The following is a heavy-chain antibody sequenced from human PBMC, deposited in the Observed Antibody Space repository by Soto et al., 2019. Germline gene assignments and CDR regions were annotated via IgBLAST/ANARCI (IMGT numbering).Heavy chain of an antibody. Sequence: EVQLVESGGGLVQPGGSLRLSCAASGFTFSSYSMNWVRQAPGKGLDWVSYISSSSSTIYYADSVKGRFTIYRDNAKNSMYLHMNSLRAEDTAVYYCAREGSSGWNGLNWFDPWGQGTLVTVSS. J-gene: IGHJ5*02. CDR1: GFTFSSYS. D-gene: IGHD6-19*01. V-gene: IGHV3-48*01. CDR2: ISSSSSTI. CDR3: AREGSSGWNGLNWFDP.